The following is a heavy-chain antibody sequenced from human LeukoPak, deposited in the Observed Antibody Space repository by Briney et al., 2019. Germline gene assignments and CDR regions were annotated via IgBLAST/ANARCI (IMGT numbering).Heavy chain of an antibody. J-gene: IGHJ6*02. CDR3: ARVIKGAYYYALDV. CDR2: INTNTGNP. CDR1: GGTLSSYA. Sequence: ASVKVSCKASGGTLSSYAINWVRQAPGQGLEWMGWINTNTGNPTYAQGFTGRFVFSLDTSVTTAYLQISSLKPEDTAVYYCARVIKGAYYYALDVWGQGTTVTVSS. V-gene: IGHV7-4-1*02.